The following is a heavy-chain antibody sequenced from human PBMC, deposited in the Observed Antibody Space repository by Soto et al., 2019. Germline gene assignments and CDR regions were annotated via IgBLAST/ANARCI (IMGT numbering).Heavy chain of an antibody. CDR2: ISKSDYT. CDR3: AREDSIIIPAVSDF. V-gene: IGHV3-21*01. Sequence: GGSLRLSCTVSGFAFNNYGINWVGQAPGQGLEWVSSISKSDYTYYSDSVKGRFTISRDNAKNSVSLQMNTLRVEDTAVYYCAREDSIIIPAVSDFWGQGTLDTVSS. D-gene: IGHD2-2*01. J-gene: IGHJ4*02. CDR1: GFAFNNYG.